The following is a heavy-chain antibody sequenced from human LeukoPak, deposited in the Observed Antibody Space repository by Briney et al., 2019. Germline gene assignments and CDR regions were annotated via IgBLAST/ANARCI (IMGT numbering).Heavy chain of an antibody. J-gene: IGHJ4*02. CDR3: AKGPSSTFGVTRYYFDY. D-gene: IGHD3-3*01. CDR2: ISGSGGST. CDR1: GFTFSSYA. Sequence: GGSLRLSCAASGFTFSSYAMSWVRQAPGKGLEWVSAISGSGGSTYYADSVKGRFTISRDNSKNTLYLQMNSLRAEDTAVYYCAKGPSSTFGVTRYYFDYWGQGTLVTVSS. V-gene: IGHV3-23*01.